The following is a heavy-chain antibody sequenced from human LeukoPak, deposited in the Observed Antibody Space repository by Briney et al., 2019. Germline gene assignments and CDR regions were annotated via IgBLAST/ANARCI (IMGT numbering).Heavy chain of an antibody. CDR1: GGTFSSYA. CDR3: ARSPRFLEWLPFDY. J-gene: IGHJ4*02. Sequence: EASVKVSCKASGGTFSSYAISWVRQAPGQGLEWMGIINPSGGSTSYAQKFQGRVTMTRDTSTSTVYMELSSLRSEDTAVYYCARSPRFLEWLPFDYWGQGTLVTVSS. CDR2: INPSGGST. D-gene: IGHD3-3*01. V-gene: IGHV1-46*01.